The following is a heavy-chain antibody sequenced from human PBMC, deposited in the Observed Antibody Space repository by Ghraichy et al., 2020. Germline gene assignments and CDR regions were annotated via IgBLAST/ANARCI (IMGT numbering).Heavy chain of an antibody. J-gene: IGHJ4*02. CDR1: GFDFTNAW. Sequence: GSLRLSCAASGFDFTNAWVNWVRQAPGKGLEWVARVKSKSAGETRDYAAPVKGRFTISRDDSRNTLYLQMNSLKTEDTAVYYCSTGPHYGSDWGQGTLVAVSS. V-gene: IGHV3-15*07. D-gene: IGHD3-10*01. CDR2: VKSKSAGETR. CDR3: STGPHYGSD.